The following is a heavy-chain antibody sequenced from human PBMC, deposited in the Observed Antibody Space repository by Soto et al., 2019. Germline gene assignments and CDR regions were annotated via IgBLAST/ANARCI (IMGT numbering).Heavy chain of an antibody. J-gene: IGHJ5*02. CDR3: ARTGRSGLRWLDFFDP. V-gene: IGHV5-51*01. CDR1: GFTFTNCW. Sequence: GESLKISCETSGFTFTNCWIVWVRQVPGKGLEWMGLIYPADSDTRYNPSFQGQVTISADTSTNTAFLHWSSLSAPDSATYFCARTGRSGLRWLDFFDPWGQGTLVTV. CDR2: IYPADSDT. D-gene: IGHD4-17*01.